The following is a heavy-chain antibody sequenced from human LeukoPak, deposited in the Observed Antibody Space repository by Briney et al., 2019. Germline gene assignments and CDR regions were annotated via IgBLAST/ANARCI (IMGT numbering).Heavy chain of an antibody. CDR3: ARGRGQWLVDY. V-gene: IGHV3-21*01. D-gene: IGHD6-19*01. CDR1: EFTFSSYT. CDR2: ISSSSRYI. Sequence: PGGSLRLSCAASEFTFSSYTISWVRQAPGKGLEWVSSISSSSRYIYYADSVKGRFTISRDNAKNSLYLQMNSLRAQDTAVYYCARGRGQWLVDYWGQGTLLTVSS. J-gene: IGHJ4*02.